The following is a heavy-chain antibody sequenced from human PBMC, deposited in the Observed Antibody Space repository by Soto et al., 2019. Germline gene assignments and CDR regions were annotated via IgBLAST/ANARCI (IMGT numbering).Heavy chain of an antibody. CDR2: IWYDGSNK. CDR1: GFTFSSYG. CDR3: AREPEYSSDYYYYGMDV. J-gene: IGHJ6*02. V-gene: IGHV3-33*01. Sequence: RLSCAASGFTFSSYGMHWVRQAPGKGLEWVAVIWYDGSNKYYADSVKGRFTISRDNSKNTLYLQMNSLRAEDTAVYYCAREPEYSSDYYYYGMDVWGQGTTVTVSS. D-gene: IGHD6-19*01.